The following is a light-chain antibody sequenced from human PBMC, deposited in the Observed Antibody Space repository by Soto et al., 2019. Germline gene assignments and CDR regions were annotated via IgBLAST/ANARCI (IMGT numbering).Light chain of an antibody. CDR1: QSVSSNF. CDR3: QQCGSSPRT. CDR2: GAS. V-gene: IGKV3-20*01. Sequence: DSVMAQSPATLSVSPGERATVSWRASQSVSSNFLAWYQEKPGQAPRLLIYGASKRATGIPDRFSGSGSGTDFTLTISRLEPEDFAVYYCQQCGSSPRTFGQGTKVDIK. J-gene: IGKJ1*01.